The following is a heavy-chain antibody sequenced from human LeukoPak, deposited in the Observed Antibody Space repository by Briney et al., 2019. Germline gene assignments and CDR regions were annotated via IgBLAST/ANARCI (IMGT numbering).Heavy chain of an antibody. D-gene: IGHD2-2*01. Sequence: SVKVSCKASGGTFSSYAISWVRQAPEQGLEWMGRIIPILGIANYAQKFQGRVTITADKSTSTAYMELRSLRSDDTAVYYCARDWGDIVVVPAAPWGQGTLVTVSS. CDR2: IIPILGIA. CDR1: GGTFSSYA. CDR3: ARDWGDIVVVPAAP. V-gene: IGHV1-69*04. J-gene: IGHJ5*02.